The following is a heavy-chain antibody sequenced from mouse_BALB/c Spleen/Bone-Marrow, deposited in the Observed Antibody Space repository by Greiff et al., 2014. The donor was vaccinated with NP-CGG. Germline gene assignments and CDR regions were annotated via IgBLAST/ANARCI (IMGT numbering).Heavy chain of an antibody. CDR3: ARGLRDWYFDV. J-gene: IGHJ1*01. CDR2: INPSTGNT. CDR1: GYTFTTYW. V-gene: IGHV1-7*01. D-gene: IGHD2-4*01. Sequence: QVQLKDSGAELAKPGASVKMSCKASGYTFTTYWIHWVKQRPGQGLEWIGYINPSTGNTEYNQKFRDRATLTADKSSSTPHMQLSSLTSEDSAVYYCARGLRDWYFDVWGAGTTVTVSS.